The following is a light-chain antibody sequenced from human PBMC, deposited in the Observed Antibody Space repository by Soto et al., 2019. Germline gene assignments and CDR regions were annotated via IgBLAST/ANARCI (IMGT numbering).Light chain of an antibody. Sequence: TRSSATLSKSKGERATLSCRASQSVSSNLAWYQQKPGQAPRLLIYGASTRATGIPARFSGSGSGTEFTLTISSLQSEDFAVYYCQQYNNWPPTFGQGTKV. J-gene: IGKJ1*01. CDR2: GAS. V-gene: IGKV3-15*01. CDR1: QSVSSN. CDR3: QQYNNWPPT.